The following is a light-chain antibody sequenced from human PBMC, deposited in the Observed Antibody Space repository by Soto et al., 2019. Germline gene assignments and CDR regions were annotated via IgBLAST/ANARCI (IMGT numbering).Light chain of an antibody. V-gene: IGLV2-8*01. CDR3: SSYAGSNNYV. CDR1: TSDVGGYNY. Sequence: KQRRVGTGCSSQWLTFPCTRNTSDVGGYNYVSWYQQHPGKAPKLMIYEVSKRPSGVPDRFSGSKSGNTASLTVSGLQAEDEADYYCSSYAGSNNYVFGTVTKVTVL. J-gene: IGLJ1*01. CDR2: EVS.